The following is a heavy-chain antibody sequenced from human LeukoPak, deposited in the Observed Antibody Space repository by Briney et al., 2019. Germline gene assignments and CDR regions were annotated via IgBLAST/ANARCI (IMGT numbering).Heavy chain of an antibody. Sequence: PGGSLRLSCAASGFTFSSYAMSWVRQAPGKGLEWVSTISDGGGSTYYADSVKGRFTISRDNSKNTLYLQMNSLRDEDTAVYYCAKDGALRGVHDYWGQGTLVTVSS. J-gene: IGHJ4*02. CDR3: AKDGALRGVHDY. CDR2: ISDGGGST. V-gene: IGHV3-23*01. D-gene: IGHD3-10*01. CDR1: GFTFSSYA.